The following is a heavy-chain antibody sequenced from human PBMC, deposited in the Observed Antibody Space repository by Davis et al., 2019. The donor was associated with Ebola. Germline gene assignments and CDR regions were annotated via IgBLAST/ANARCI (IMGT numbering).Heavy chain of an antibody. J-gene: IGHJ3*02. D-gene: IGHD5-24*01. V-gene: IGHV4-61*02. CDR3: ARGWAFDI. CDR2: ISTSGST. CDR1: GGSVNSGSYY. Sequence: PSETLSLTCTVSGGSVNSGSYYWSWIRQPAGKGLEWIGRISTSGSTNYNPSLKSRVTMSLDTSKNQFSLKLSSVTAADTAVYYCARGWAFDIWGQGTMVTVSS.